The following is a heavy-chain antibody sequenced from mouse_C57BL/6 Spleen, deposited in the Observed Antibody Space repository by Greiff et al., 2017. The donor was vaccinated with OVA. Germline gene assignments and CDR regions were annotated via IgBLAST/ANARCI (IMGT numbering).Heavy chain of an antibody. V-gene: IGHV1-52*01. CDR3: AREGASHVLFDY. J-gene: IGHJ2*01. CDR1: GYTFTSYW. CDR2: IDPSDSET. Sequence: QVQLQQPGAELVRPGSSVKLSCKASGYTFTSYWMHWVKQRPIQGLEWIGNIDPSDSETHYNQKFKDKATLTVDKSSSTAYMQLSSLTSEDSAVSSCAREGASHVLFDYWGQGTTLTVSS.